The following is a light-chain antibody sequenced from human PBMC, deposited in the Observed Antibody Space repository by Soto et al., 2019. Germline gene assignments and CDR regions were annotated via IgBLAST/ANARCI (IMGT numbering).Light chain of an antibody. CDR1: QSVNNN. J-gene: IGKJ1*01. Sequence: EIVMTQSPATLSVSPGERATLSCRASQSVNNNLAWYQQKPGQAPRLLISGASTRAPGVPARFIGSGSGTEFILIISSLQSEDFAVYYCQQYNDWPPWTFGQGTKVDIK. V-gene: IGKV3-15*01. CDR3: QQYNDWPPWT. CDR2: GAS.